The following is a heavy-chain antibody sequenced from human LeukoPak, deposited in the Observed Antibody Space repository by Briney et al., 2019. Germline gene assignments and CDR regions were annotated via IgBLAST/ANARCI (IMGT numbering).Heavy chain of an antibody. CDR2: ISSSSSYI. V-gene: IGHV3-21*01. Sequence: GGSLRLSCAASGFTFSSYSMNWVRQAPGKGLEWVSSISSSSSYIYYADSVKGRFTISRDNAKNSLYLQMNSLRAEDTAVYYWARDRRTLYGMDVWGQGTTVTVSS. J-gene: IGHJ6*02. D-gene: IGHD1-14*01. CDR1: GFTFSSYS. CDR3: ARDRRTLYGMDV.